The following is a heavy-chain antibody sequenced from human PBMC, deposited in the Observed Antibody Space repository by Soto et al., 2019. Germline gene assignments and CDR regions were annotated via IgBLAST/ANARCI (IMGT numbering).Heavy chain of an antibody. Sequence: EVQLLESGGGLVQPGGSLRLSCAASGFTFSSYDMSWVRQAPGKGLEWVSAISGSGGSTYYADSVKGRFTISRDNSKNTLYLQMNSLRAEDTAVYYCAKDPQDIVVVPAAMHYWGQGTLVTVSS. J-gene: IGHJ4*02. D-gene: IGHD2-2*01. V-gene: IGHV3-23*01. CDR2: ISGSGGST. CDR1: GFTFSSYD. CDR3: AKDPQDIVVVPAAMHY.